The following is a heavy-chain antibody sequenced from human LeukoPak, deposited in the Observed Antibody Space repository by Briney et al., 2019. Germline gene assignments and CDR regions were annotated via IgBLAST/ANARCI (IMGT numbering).Heavy chain of an antibody. J-gene: IGHJ4*02. CDR3: ARDWANTIFGVVLYFDY. D-gene: IGHD3-3*01. V-gene: IGHV1-2*02. CDR1: GYTFTGYY. CDR2: IIPNSGGT. Sequence: ASVKVSCKASGYTFTGYYMHWVRQAPGQGLEWLGWIIPNSGGTNYAQKFQGRVTMTSYTSISTAYMELSRLRSDDTAVYYCARDWANTIFGVVLYFDYWGQGTLVTVSS.